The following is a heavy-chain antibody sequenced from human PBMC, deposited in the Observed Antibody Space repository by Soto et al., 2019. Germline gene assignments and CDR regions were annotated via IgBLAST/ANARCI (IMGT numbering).Heavy chain of an antibody. CDR2: IKSRTDGGTT. V-gene: IGHV3-15*01. CDR3: TTAPNLMVVVVADTFSWFEH. D-gene: IGHD2-21*01. J-gene: IGHJ5*02. Sequence: GGSLSLSGTASRFTLSDAWMSWVPQAPVKRLAWVGRIKSRTDGGTTDYAAPVKGRFTISRDDSKNTVYLQMSSLKTEETAVYYCTTAPNLMVVVVADTFSWFEHWGQGTLVTVSS. CDR1: RFTLSDAW.